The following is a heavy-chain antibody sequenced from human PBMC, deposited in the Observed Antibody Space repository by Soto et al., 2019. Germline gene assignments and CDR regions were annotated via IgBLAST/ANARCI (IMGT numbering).Heavy chain of an antibody. CDR3: ARAGDYDSTGHYYYYAMDV. D-gene: IGHD2-21*01. CDR1: GDSVSRNSGA. Sequence: LSQTLSLTCAISGDSVSRNSGAWNWIRQSPSRGLEWLGRTYSRSKWYYDYAPSVKSRITIYPDTSKNQFSLHLNSVTPEDTAVYYCARAGDYDSTGHYYYYAMDVWGQGTTVTVSS. J-gene: IGHJ6*02. V-gene: IGHV6-1*01. CDR2: TYSRSKWYY.